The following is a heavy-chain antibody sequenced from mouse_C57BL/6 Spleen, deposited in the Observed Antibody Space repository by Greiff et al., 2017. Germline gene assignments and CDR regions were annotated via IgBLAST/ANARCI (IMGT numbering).Heavy chain of an antibody. D-gene: IGHD1-1*01. CDR1: GYTFTDYE. CDR3: TRLHYGSPFAC. Sequence: QVQLQQSGAELVRPGASVTLSCKASGYTFTDYEMHWVKQTPVHGLEWIGAIDPETGGTAYNQKFKGKAILTADKSSSTAYMELRSLTSEDSAVYYCTRLHYGSPFACWGQGTLVTVSA. CDR2: IDPETGGT. V-gene: IGHV1-15*01. J-gene: IGHJ3*01.